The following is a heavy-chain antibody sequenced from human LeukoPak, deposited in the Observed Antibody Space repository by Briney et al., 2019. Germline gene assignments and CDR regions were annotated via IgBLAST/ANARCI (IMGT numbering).Heavy chain of an antibody. CDR3: ARTSSGPNWFDP. D-gene: IGHD3-22*01. Sequence: PSETLSLTCNVSGVSIRGSNYYWGLIRQPPGKGLQWIGSIHYSGTTYYNPSLKSRVTISVDTSKNHFSLQLSSVSAADTAVYYCARTSSGPNWFDPWGQGTLVTVSS. CDR1: GVSIRGSNYY. J-gene: IGHJ5*02. V-gene: IGHV4-39*02. CDR2: IHYSGTT.